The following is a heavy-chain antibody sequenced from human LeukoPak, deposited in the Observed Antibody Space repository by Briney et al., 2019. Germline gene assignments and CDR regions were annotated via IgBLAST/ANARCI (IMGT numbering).Heavy chain of an antibody. Sequence: SETLSLTCTVSGGSISSYYWSWIRQPPGKGLEWIGYIYYSGSTNYNPSLKSRVTISVDTSKNQFSLKLSSVTAADTAVYYCARFTSSGWYSNWFDPWGRGTLVTVSS. D-gene: IGHD6-19*01. J-gene: IGHJ5*02. CDR2: IYYSGST. CDR1: GGSISSYY. CDR3: ARFTSSGWYSNWFDP. V-gene: IGHV4-59*08.